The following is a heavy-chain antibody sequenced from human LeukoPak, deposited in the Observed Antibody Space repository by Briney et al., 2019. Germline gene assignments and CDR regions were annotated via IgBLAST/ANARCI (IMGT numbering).Heavy chain of an antibody. D-gene: IGHD2-15*01. CDR2: ILYTGSS. Sequence: SETLSLTCTVSGGSISSYYWSWIRQPPGKGLEWIGSILYTGSSWVKPSLNSRASISVDTSNNQFSLRLHSVHATDTALYCARRASGSGGTQAGMDVWGQGTTVTVSS. CDR1: GGSISSYY. CDR3: ARRASGSGGTQAGMDV. J-gene: IGHJ6*02. V-gene: IGHV4-39*01.